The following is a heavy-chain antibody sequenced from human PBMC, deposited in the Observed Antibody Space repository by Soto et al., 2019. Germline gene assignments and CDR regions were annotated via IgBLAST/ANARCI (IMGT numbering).Heavy chain of an antibody. V-gene: IGHV3-72*01. CDR2: TRNKANSYTT. D-gene: IGHD5-12*01. CDR1: GFTFSDHY. CDR3: VGGLASYYYYYGMDV. Sequence: GGSLRLSCAASGFTFSDHYMDWVRQAPGKGLEWVGRTRNKANSYTTEYAASVKGRFTISRDDSKNSLYLQMNSLKTEDTAVYYCVGGLASYYYYYGMDVWGQGTTVTVSS. J-gene: IGHJ6*02.